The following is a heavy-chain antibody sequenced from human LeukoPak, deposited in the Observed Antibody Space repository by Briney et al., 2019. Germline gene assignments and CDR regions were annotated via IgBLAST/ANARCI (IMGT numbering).Heavy chain of an antibody. V-gene: IGHV4-30-2*01. D-gene: IGHD2-21*02. Sequence: PSETLSLTCTVSNGTVGSGGYSWSWIRQPPGKGLEWIGYVYHSGATYYNPSLKSRISIPMDRSKNHFSLRLRSVTAADTAVYFCASSHCGGDCSSSVAFDFWGHGTMVTVSS. J-gene: IGHJ3*01. CDR1: NGTVGSGGYS. CDR3: ASSHCGGDCSSSVAFDF. CDR2: VYHSGAT.